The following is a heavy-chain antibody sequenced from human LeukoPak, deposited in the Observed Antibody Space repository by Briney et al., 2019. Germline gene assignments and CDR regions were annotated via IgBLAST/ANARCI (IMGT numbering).Heavy chain of an antibody. V-gene: IGHV3-23*01. D-gene: IGHD3-3*01. CDR3: AKAPYYDFWSGSTVDY. CDR2: ISGSGGST. J-gene: IGHJ4*02. CDR1: GFTFSTYA. Sequence: PGGSLRLSCAASGFTFSTYAMSWVRQAPGKGLEWVSAISGSGGSTKYAGSVKGRFTISRDNSKNTLYLQMSSLRVEDTAVYYCAKAPYYDFWSGSTVDYWGQGTLVTVSS.